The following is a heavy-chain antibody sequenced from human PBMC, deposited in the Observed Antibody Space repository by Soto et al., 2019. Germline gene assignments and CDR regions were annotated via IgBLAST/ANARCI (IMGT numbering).Heavy chain of an antibody. Sequence: EVPLVESGGGLVKPGGSLRLSCAASGFRFSDISMHWVRQAPGKGLEWVSSISGDSGSIYYADSLRGRFTISRDNAENSLYLQLNSLTAEDTAVYSCARGSAHIQVQTCDYCGPGSLVTVSS. CDR1: GFRFSDIS. V-gene: IGHV3-21*01. J-gene: IGHJ4*02. CDR2: ISGDSGSI. CDR3: ARGSAHIQVQTCDY. D-gene: IGHD1-1*01.